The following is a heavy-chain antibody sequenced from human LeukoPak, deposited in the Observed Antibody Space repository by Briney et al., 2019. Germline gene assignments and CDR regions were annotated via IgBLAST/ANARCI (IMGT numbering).Heavy chain of an antibody. J-gene: IGHJ4*02. CDR3: ARAARGVYSGSYLDS. V-gene: IGHV3-7*01. CDR2: IKEDGSEQ. CDR1: EFTFSNYW. D-gene: IGHD1-26*01. Sequence: GGSLRLSCAASEFTFSNYWMSWVRQAPGKGLEWVAHIKEDGSEQRYVASVKGRFTISRDNAKNSLYLQMNSLRGEDTAVYYCARAARGVYSGSYLDSWGQGTLVTVSS.